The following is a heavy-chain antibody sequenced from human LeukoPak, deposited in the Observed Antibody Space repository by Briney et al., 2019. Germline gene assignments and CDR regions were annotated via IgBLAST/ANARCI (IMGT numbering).Heavy chain of an antibody. J-gene: IGHJ4*02. Sequence: GGSLRLSCTASGFTFSDYAMSWVRQAPGKGLEWVGFIRNKANGGTEDYAASVKGRFTISRDDSKTIAYLQMNSLKTEDTAVYYCSRASSTGWLGINDYWGQGALVTVSS. CDR3: SRASSTGWLGINDY. V-gene: IGHV3-49*04. D-gene: IGHD6-19*01. CDR2: IRNKANGGTE. CDR1: GFTFSDYA.